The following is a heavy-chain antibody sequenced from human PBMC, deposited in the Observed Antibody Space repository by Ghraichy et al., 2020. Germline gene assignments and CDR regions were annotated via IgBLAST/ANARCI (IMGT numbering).Heavy chain of an antibody. CDR2: IYYSGST. V-gene: IGHV4-31*03. CDR1: GGSISSGGYY. CDR3: ARNLRFGERYFDY. Sequence: SETLSLTCTVSGGSISSGGYYWSWIRQHPGKGLEWIGYIYYSGSTYYNPSLKSRVTISVDTSKNQFSLKLSSVTAADTAVYYCARNLRFGERYFDYWGQGTLVTVSS. J-gene: IGHJ4*02. D-gene: IGHD3-10*01.